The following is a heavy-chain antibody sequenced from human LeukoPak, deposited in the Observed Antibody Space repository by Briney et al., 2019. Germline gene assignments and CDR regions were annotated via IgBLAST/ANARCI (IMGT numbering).Heavy chain of an antibody. Sequence: GASVKVSCKASGYTFTSYGISWVRQAPGQGLEWMGWTSAHNGNTNYGQKLQGRVTMTTDTSTSTAYMELRSLRSDDTAVYYCARDSSGIAVAGNFDYWGQGTLVTVSS. CDR3: ARDSSGIAVAGNFDY. V-gene: IGHV1-18*01. D-gene: IGHD6-19*01. J-gene: IGHJ4*02. CDR2: TSAHNGNT. CDR1: GYTFTSYG.